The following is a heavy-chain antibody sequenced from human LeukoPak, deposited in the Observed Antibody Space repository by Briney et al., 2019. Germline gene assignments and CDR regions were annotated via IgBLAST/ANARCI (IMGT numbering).Heavy chain of an antibody. D-gene: IGHD6-13*01. CDR3: AKDYGSSWYTYYFDY. V-gene: IGHV3-9*01. J-gene: IGHJ4*02. Sequence: ARSRRLSCAASGLTFDDYAMHWVRQAPGKGLEWVSGISWNSGSIGYADSVKGRFTISRDNAKNSLYLQMNSLRAEDTALYYCAKDYGSSWYTYYFDYWGQGTLVTVSS. CDR2: ISWNSGSI. CDR1: GLTFDDYA.